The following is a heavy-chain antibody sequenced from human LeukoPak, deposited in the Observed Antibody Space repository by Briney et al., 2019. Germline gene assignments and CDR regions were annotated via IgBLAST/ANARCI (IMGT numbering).Heavy chain of an antibody. CDR2: VYYSGST. J-gene: IGHJ3*02. V-gene: IGHV4-59*01. CDR3: ARGLNHRKSGRRFDVFEI. CDR1: GGSISTYY. Sequence: SETLSLTCTVSGGSISTYYWSWIRQPPGKGLEWIGYVYYSGSTNYNPSLKSRVTISADTSKNQFSLRLSSVTAADTAVYYCARGLNHRKSGRRFDVFEIWGQGTMVTVSS. D-gene: IGHD3-3*01.